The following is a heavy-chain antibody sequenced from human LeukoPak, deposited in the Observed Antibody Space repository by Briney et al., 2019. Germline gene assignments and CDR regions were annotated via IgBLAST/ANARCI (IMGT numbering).Heavy chain of an antibody. D-gene: IGHD2/OR15-2a*01. V-gene: IGHV4-59*01. CDR3: ARSRIGIYDASDI. Sequence: SETLSLTCTVSGGSISDYYWAWIRLPPGKGLEWIGYIYYSGSTNYNPSLKSRVTISVDTSKNQFSLKLSSVTAADTAVYYCARSRIGIYDASDIWGQGTMVTVSS. CDR2: IYYSGST. J-gene: IGHJ3*02. CDR1: GGSISDYY.